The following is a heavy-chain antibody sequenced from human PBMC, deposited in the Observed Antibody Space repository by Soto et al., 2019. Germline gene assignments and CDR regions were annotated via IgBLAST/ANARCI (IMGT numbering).Heavy chain of an antibody. D-gene: IGHD2-15*01. CDR2: VFYTGST. J-gene: IGHJ4*02. Sequence: QVQLQESGPGLVKASETLSLTCSVSGVSVSGGTYYWSWIRQPPGKGLEWVGSVFYTGSTNYNPSLKSRVTISVDTSKNQFSLKLSSVTAADTAVYFCARGYCSGGSCYSGARFDYWGQGTLVTVSS. CDR1: GVSVSGGTYY. CDR3: ARGYCSGGSCYSGARFDY. V-gene: IGHV4-61*01.